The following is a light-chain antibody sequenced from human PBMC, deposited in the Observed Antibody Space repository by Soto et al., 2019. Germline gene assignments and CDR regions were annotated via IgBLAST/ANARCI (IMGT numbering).Light chain of an antibody. CDR1: SSSIGNHY. CDR2: DNS. V-gene: IGLV1-51*01. CDR3: GTWDSDLSVIYV. Sequence: QSVLTQPPSVSAAPGQKVTISFSGSSSSIGNHYVSWYQQLPGTAPRLLIYDNSKRPSGIPDRYSGSNSGTSATLAITGLQTGDDGDYFCGTWDSDLSVIYVFGSGTKVTVL. J-gene: IGLJ1*01.